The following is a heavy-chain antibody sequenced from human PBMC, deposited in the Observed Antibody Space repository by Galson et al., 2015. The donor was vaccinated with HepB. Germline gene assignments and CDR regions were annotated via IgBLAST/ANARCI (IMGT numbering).Heavy chain of an antibody. CDR3: ARDSWAAAGTPYYFDC. J-gene: IGHJ4*02. D-gene: IGHD6-13*01. Sequence: CAISGDSVSSNSAAWNWIRQSPSRGLEWLGRTYYRSKWYNDYAVSVKSRITINPDTSKNQFSLQLNSVTPEDTAVYYCARDSWAAAGTPYYFDCWGQGTLVTVSS. V-gene: IGHV6-1*01. CDR1: GDSVSSNSAA. CDR2: TYYRSKWYN.